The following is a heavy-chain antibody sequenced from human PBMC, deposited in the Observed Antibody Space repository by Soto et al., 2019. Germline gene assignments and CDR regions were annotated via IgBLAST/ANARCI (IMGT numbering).Heavy chain of an antibody. CDR3: ARDRDSAMVTTYGMDV. CDR2: IIPIFGTA. Sequence: SVKVSCKASGGTFSSYAISWVRQAPGQGLEWMGGIIPIFGTANYAQKFQGRVTITADESTSTAYMELSSLRSEDTAVYYCARDRDSAMVTTYGMDVWGQGTTVTVSS. D-gene: IGHD5-18*01. CDR1: GGTFSSYA. J-gene: IGHJ6*02. V-gene: IGHV1-69*13.